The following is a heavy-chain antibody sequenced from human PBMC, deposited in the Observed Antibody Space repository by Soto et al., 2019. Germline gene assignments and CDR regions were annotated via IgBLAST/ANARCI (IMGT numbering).Heavy chain of an antibody. D-gene: IGHD3-22*01. J-gene: IGHJ4*02. CDR3: ATDPPSGSTAYYDSSGYSSY. V-gene: IGHV1-18*01. Sequence: ASVKVSCKASGYTFTSYGISWVGQAPGQGLEWMGWISAYNGNTNYAQKLQGRVTMTTDTPTSTAYMELRRMRSDDTAVYYCATDPPSGSTAYYDSSGYSSYWGQGTLVTVSS. CDR2: ISAYNGNT. CDR1: GYTFTSYG.